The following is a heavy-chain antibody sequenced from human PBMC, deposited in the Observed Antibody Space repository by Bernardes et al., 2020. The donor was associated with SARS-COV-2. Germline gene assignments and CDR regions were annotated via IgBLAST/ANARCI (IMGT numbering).Heavy chain of an antibody. V-gene: IGHV3-30*18. Sequence: GGSLRLSCAASGFTFSSYGMHWVRQAPGKGLEWLAVISYDGSDKYYADSVKGRFTISRDNSKNTVSLQMNSLRAEDTAVYYCANGFGSSGYRHDVFDMWGQGTKVTVSS. D-gene: IGHD3-22*01. J-gene: IGHJ3*02. CDR3: ANGFGSSGYRHDVFDM. CDR2: ISYDGSDK. CDR1: GFTFSSYG.